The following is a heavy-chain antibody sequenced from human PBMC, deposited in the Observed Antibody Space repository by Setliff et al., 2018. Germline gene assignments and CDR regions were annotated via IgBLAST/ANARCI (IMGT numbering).Heavy chain of an antibody. CDR1: GFSFSNYG. V-gene: IGHV3-7*01. D-gene: IGHD2-15*01. Sequence: GESLKISCATSGFSFSNYGMHWVRQAPGKGLEWLASINPDGSEKYYVDSVKGRFTISRDNARNSLSLQMNSLRTEDTAVYYCARRLPYFGMDVWGQGTTVTVSS. J-gene: IGHJ6*02. CDR2: INPDGSEK. CDR3: ARRLPYFGMDV.